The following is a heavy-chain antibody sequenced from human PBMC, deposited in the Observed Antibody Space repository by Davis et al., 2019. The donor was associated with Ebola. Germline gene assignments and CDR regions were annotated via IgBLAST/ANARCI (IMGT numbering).Heavy chain of an antibody. J-gene: IGHJ4*02. V-gene: IGHV1-18*01. CDR1: GYNFRDYG. D-gene: IGHD2-8*02. Sequence: ASVKVSCKASGYNFRDYGFSWVRRAPGQGLEWLGWISAFNGDTSYAQKFQGRVTMTTDNPTNTVYMELRGLRSDDTAVYYCTRESGVVGYIDHWGQGTRVTVSS. CDR2: ISAFNGDT. CDR3: TRESGVVGYIDH.